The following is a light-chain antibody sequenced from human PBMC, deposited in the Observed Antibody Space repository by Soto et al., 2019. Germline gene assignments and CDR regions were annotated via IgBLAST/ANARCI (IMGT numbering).Light chain of an antibody. Sequence: EIVWPQAPCTLSFSPGEKSTLSCVSLQRVSSGYVAWYQQKPGQAPRLLIYGASSRATGIPDRFRASASGTDFTLTISKLEPEDFAVYFCQQYGGSPAITFGQGTRLEIK. CDR3: QQYGGSPAIT. J-gene: IGKJ5*01. CDR1: QRVSSGY. CDR2: GAS. V-gene: IGKV3-20*01.